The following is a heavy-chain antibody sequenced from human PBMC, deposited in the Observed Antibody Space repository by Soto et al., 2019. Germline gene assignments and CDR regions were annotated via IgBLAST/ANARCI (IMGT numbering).Heavy chain of an antibody. CDR2: IKSKTDGGTT. CDR3: TSWVYYDFWSGSLGPYYFDY. Sequence: GGSLRLSCAASGFTFSNAWMSWVRQAPGKGLEWVGRIKSKTDGGTTDYAAPVKGRFTISRDDSKNTLYLQMNSLKTEDTAVYYCTSWVYYDFWSGSLGPYYFDYWGQGTLVTVSS. J-gene: IGHJ4*02. CDR1: GFTFSNAW. V-gene: IGHV3-15*01. D-gene: IGHD3-3*01.